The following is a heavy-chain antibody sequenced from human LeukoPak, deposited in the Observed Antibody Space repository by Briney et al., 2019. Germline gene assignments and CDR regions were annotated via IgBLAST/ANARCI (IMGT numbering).Heavy chain of an antibody. J-gene: IGHJ4*02. CDR2: ISGNGANT. CDR3: AKVVALRVYAPGY. CDR1: GFTFSSYS. D-gene: IGHD2-8*01. Sequence: GGSLRLSCAASGFTFSSYSMSWVRQAPGKGLEWVSSISGNGANTYYADSVKGRFTISRDNSKNTLFLQMNSLRSEDTGVYYCAKVVALRVYAPGYWGQGTLVTVSS. V-gene: IGHV3-23*01.